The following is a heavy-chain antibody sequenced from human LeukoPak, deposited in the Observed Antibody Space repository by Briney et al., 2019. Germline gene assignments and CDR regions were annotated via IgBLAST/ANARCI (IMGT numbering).Heavy chain of an antibody. CDR2: ISAYNGNT. V-gene: IGHV1-18*01. D-gene: IGHD3-22*01. J-gene: IGHJ6*03. CDR3: AREWLPNYYYYMDV. Sequence: GESLKISCKASGYTSTSYGISWVRQAPGQGLVWMGWISAYNGNTDYAQKLQGRVTMTTDTSTSTAYMELRSLRSDDTAVYYCAREWLPNYYYYMDVWGKGTTVTVSS. CDR1: GYTSTSYG.